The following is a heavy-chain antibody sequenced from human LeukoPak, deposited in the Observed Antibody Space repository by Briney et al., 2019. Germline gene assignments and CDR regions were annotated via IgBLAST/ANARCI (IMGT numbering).Heavy chain of an antibody. CDR1: GFTFSSST. CDR2: ISSSSTYI. CDR3: ARDFLNAIDI. J-gene: IGHJ3*02. D-gene: IGHD2/OR15-2a*01. Sequence: PGGSLRLSCAASGFTFSSSTMTWVRQSPGKGLEWVSSISSSSTYIYYADSVKGRFIISRDNAKNSPYLQMNSLRAEDTAVFYCARDFLNAIDIWGQGTMVTVSS. V-gene: IGHV3-21*01.